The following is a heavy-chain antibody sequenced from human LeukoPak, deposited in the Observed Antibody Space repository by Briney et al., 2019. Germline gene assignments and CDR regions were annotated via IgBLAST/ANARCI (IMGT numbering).Heavy chain of an antibody. D-gene: IGHD1-7*01. V-gene: IGHV6-1*01. CDR1: GDSVSSNSAA. Sequence: SQTLSLTCAISGDSVSSNSAAWNWIRHSPSRGLEWLGRTYYRSKWYNDYAVSVKSRITINPDTSKNQFSLQLNSVTHEDTAVYYCARGTGTYYLLTKFDPWGQGTLVTVSS. CDR2: TYYRSKWYN. J-gene: IGHJ5*02. CDR3: ARGTGTYYLLTKFDP.